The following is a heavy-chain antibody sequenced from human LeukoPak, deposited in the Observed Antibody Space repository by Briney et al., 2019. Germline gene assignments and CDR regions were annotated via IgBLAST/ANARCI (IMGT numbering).Heavy chain of an antibody. V-gene: IGHV3-20*04. Sequence: PGGSLRLSCAASGFTFSSYGMNWVRQAPGKGLEWVSGINWNGGSTGYADSVKGRFTISRDNAKNSLYLRMNSLRAEDTALYYCARVQGYCSSTSCYFDYWGQGTLVTVSS. J-gene: IGHJ4*02. D-gene: IGHD2-2*01. CDR1: GFTFSSYG. CDR2: INWNGGST. CDR3: ARVQGYCSSTSCYFDY.